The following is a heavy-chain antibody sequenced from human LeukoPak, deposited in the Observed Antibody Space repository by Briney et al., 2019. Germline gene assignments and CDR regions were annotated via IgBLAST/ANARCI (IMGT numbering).Heavy chain of an antibody. J-gene: IGHJ4*02. CDR1: GYTFTSYD. V-gene: IGHV1-8*01. CDR2: MNPNSGNT. D-gene: IGHD1-1*01. Sequence: ASVKVSCKASGYTFTSYDINWVRQATGQGLEWMGWMNPNSGNTGYAHQGRVIMTRDTSINTAYLEFYSLRSEDTAVYYCARGYSPTLRTTGNDYWGQGTLVTVSS. CDR3: ARGYSPTLRTTGNDY.